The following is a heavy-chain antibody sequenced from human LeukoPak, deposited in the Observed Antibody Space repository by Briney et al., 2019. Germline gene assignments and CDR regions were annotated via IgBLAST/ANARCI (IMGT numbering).Heavy chain of an antibody. Sequence: GGSLRLSCAASGFSFNNFVMNWVRQAPGKGLEWVSTISGSGDSTYYAESVKGRFTISRDTSKNTLYLQMDTLRGDDTAVYFCARDGGGGYNQIDHWGQGTLVTVSS. D-gene: IGHD5-24*01. CDR1: GFSFNNFV. J-gene: IGHJ4*02. V-gene: IGHV3-23*01. CDR3: ARDGGGGYNQIDH. CDR2: ISGSGDST.